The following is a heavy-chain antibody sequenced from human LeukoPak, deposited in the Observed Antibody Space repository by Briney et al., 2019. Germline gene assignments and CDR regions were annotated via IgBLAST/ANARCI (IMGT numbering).Heavy chain of an antibody. CDR2: IYSGGST. D-gene: IGHD4/OR15-4a*01. J-gene: IGHJ4*02. CDR1: GITVSSNY. Sequence: GGSLRLSCAASGITVSSNYMSWVRQSPGKGLEWLSVIYSGGSTYYADSVKGRFNIYRDHSKNTLYLQLNSLRAEDTAVYYCARNRDYGQTGYFDYWGQGTLVTVSS. V-gene: IGHV3-66*01. CDR3: ARNRDYGQTGYFDY.